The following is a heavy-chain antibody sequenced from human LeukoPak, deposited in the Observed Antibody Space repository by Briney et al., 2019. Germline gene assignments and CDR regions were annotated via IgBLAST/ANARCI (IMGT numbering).Heavy chain of an antibody. Sequence: SETLSLTCTVSGGSISRSGYYWGWIRQPPGKGLEWIGSMYHSGSTYYNPSLKSRVTISVDKSKNQFSLKLSSVTAADTAVYYCARYPGYCYYYMDVWGKGTTVTISS. CDR1: GGSISRSGYY. CDR2: MYHSGST. V-gene: IGHV4-39*01. CDR3: ARYPGYCYYYMDV. J-gene: IGHJ6*03.